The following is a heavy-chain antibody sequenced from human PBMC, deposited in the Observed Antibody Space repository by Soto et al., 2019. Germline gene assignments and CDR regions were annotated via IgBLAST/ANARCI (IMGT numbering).Heavy chain of an antibody. CDR2: ISGSGVST. Sequence: EVQLLESGGGLVQPGGSLRLSCAASGFTFSSYAMSWVRQAPGKGLEWVSAISGSGVSTYYADSVKGRFTISRDNSKNTLYLQMDILRAEDTAVYYCAKEWSYSSGWSHVDYWGQGTLVTGSS. J-gene: IGHJ4*02. V-gene: IGHV3-23*01. CDR1: GFTFSSYA. CDR3: AKEWSYSSGWSHVDY. D-gene: IGHD6-19*01.